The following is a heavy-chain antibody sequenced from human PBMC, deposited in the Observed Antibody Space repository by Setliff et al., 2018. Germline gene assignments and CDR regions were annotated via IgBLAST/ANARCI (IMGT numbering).Heavy chain of an antibody. CDR3: ARESRYYYDNLGTLDY. Sequence: SETLSLTCTVSGGSISSGDYYWSWIRQPPGKGLEWIGYIYSSGSTYYNPSLKSRVSISVDTSKNQFSLKLSSVTAADTAVYYCARESRYYYDNLGTLDYWGQGTLDTVSS. CDR2: IYSSGST. CDR1: GGSISSGDYY. J-gene: IGHJ4*02. V-gene: IGHV4-30-4*08. D-gene: IGHD3-22*01.